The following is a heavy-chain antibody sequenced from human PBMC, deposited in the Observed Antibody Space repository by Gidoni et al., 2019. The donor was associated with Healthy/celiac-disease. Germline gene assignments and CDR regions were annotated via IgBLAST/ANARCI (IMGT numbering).Heavy chain of an antibody. D-gene: IGHD2-15*01. CDR3: AKDLATVVVVAAFDY. V-gene: IGHV3-30*18. J-gene: IGHJ4*02. CDR1: GFTFSRYG. Sequence: QVQLVESGGGVVQPGRSLRLSCAASGFTFSRYGMHWVRQAPGKGLEWVAVISYDGSNKYYADSVKGRFTISRDNSKNTLYLQMNSLRAEDTAVYYCAKDLATVVVVAAFDYWGQGTLVTVSS. CDR2: ISYDGSNK.